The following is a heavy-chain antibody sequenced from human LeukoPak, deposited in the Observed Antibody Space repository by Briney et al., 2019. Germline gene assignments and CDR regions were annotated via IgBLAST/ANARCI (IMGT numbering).Heavy chain of an antibody. CDR1: GFTFSFYS. J-gene: IGHJ4*02. Sequence: GGSLRLSCAASGFTFSFYSMNWVRQAPGKGLEWVSSITNSGTYMYYADSVKGRFTISRDNAENSLYLQMNSLRAEDTAVYYCARDGYSGSYYGDYWGQGTLVTVSS. V-gene: IGHV3-21*01. CDR3: ARDGYSGSYYGDY. D-gene: IGHD1-26*01. CDR2: ITNSGTYM.